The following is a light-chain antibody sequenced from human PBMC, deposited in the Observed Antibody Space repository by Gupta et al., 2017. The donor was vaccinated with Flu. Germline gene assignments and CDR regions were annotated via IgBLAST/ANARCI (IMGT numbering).Light chain of an antibody. V-gene: IGKV3-11*01. CDR3: QQRSNWPLT. J-gene: IGKJ4*01. CDR1: QSVSSY. CDR2: DAS. Sequence: PATLSLAAGERATRSCRASQSVSSYVAWYQQKPGQAPRLLIYDASKRATGIPARFSGRGSGTDFTLTISSLETEDFAVYYCQQRSNWPLTFGGGTKVEIK.